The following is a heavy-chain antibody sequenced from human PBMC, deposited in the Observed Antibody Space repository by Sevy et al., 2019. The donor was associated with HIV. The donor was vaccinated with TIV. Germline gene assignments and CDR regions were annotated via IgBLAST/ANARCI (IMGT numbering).Heavy chain of an antibody. D-gene: IGHD4-17*01. CDR3: ARGSPYGDYAALFDY. V-gene: IGHV3-48*02. CDR2: ISSSSSTI. CDR1: GFTFSSYR. J-gene: IGHJ4*02. Sequence: GGSLRLSCAASGFTFSSYRMNWVRQAPGKGLEWVSYISSSSSTIYYADSVKGRFTISRDNAKNSLYLQMNSLRDEDTAVYYCARGSPYGDYAALFDYWGQGTLVTVSS.